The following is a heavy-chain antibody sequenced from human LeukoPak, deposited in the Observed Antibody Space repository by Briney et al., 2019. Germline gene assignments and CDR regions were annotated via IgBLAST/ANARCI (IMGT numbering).Heavy chain of an antibody. CDR3: AREVSEGFDF. D-gene: IGHD3-22*01. Sequence: GGPLRLSCTASGFTFSSYSMNWIRQAPGKGLEWVSSFGTRSTSVYHAGSVKGRFAISRDNAKNSLYLQMNSLRAEDTALYYCAREVSEGFDFWGQGTLVTVSS. J-gene: IGHJ4*02. CDR1: GFTFSSYS. CDR2: FGTRSTSV. V-gene: IGHV3-21*01.